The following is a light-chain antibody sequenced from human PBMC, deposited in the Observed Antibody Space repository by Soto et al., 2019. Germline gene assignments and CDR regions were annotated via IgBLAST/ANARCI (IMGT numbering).Light chain of an antibody. Sequence: VLKQSPGTLSLSAGERATLSCRARSRCRSGYFAWYQQKPGQAPRLLIFAVSSRATGIPDRFSGTGSGTDFTLTISRLEPEDFPLYYCQQYGNSPLTFGGGTRLDIK. CDR2: AVS. CDR1: SRCRSGY. CDR3: QQYGNSPLT. V-gene: IGKV3-20*01. J-gene: IGKJ4*01.